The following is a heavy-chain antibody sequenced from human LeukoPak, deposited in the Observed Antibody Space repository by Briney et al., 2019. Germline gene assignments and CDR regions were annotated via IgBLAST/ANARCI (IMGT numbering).Heavy chain of an antibody. J-gene: IGHJ4*02. CDR1: GGSISSYY. CDR2: IYYSGST. V-gene: IGHV4-59*01. D-gene: IGHD3-10*01. CDR3: ARAMDPYGSGSYYRDY. Sequence: PSETLSLTCTVFGGSISSYYWSWIRQPPGKGLEWIGYIYYSGSTNYNPSLKSRVTISVDTSKNQFSLKLSSVTAADTAVYYCARAMDPYGSGSYYRDYWGQGTLVTVSS.